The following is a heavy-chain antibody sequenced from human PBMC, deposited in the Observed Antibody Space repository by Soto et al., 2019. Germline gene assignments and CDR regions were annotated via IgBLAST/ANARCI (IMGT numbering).Heavy chain of an antibody. D-gene: IGHD1-1*01. CDR1: GYTFSSYG. V-gene: IGHV1-18*01. J-gene: IGHJ4*02. CDR3: ARLEHNFGPHDY. Sequence: QVQLAQSGAEVKKPGASVTVSCKASGYTFSSYGISWVRQAPGQGLEWVGWISVHNGYTKYATELQGRVTMTTDTSTSTAYMELRSLRSYDSAVYFCARLEHNFGPHDYWGQGTLVTVTS. CDR2: ISVHNGYT.